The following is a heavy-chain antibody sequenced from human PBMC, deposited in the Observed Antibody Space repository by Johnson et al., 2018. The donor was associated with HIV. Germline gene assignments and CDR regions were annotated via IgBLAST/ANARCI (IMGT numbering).Heavy chain of an antibody. D-gene: IGHD3-22*01. CDR3: ARVVVWIVVAHAFDI. Sequence: VQLVESGGGVVQPGRSMRLSCAASGFTFSSYVMHWVRQAPGKGLEWVANIKQDGSEKYYVDSVKGRFTISRDNAKNSLYLQMNSLRAEDTAVYYCARVVVWIVVAHAFDIWGQGTMVTVSS. CDR1: GFTFSSYV. CDR2: IKQDGSEK. J-gene: IGHJ3*02. V-gene: IGHV3-7*01.